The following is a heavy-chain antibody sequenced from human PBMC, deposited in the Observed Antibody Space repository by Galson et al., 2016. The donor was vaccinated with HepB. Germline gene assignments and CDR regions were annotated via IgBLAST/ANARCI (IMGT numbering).Heavy chain of an antibody. CDR3: ARAIRILLLGESYRLDAFDM. CDR1: GYTFTCYG. Sequence: SVKVSCKASGYTFTCYGLNWVRQAPGQRLEWMGWINAGNGNTKYSQKFQGRVTITRDTSATTAYMELSSLRSEDTAIYYCARAIRILLLGESYRLDAFDMWGQGTMFTVSS. V-gene: IGHV1-3*01. CDR2: INAGNGNT. D-gene: IGHD3-16*01. J-gene: IGHJ3*02.